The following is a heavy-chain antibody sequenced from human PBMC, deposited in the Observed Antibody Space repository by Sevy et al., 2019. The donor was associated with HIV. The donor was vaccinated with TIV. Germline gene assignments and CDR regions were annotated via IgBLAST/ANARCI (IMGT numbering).Heavy chain of an antibody. CDR3: ASGGSGDVWNYGYYYDGMDV. J-gene: IGHJ6*02. CDR1: GDTFSTYD. D-gene: IGHD3-3*01. CDR2: MSPKSGST. Sequence: ASVKVSCKASGDTFSTYDINWVRQAPGQGLEWMGWMSPKSGSTGFAQKFQGRLTMTRDTSINTAYMALSSLRSEDTALYYCASGGSGDVWNYGYYYDGMDVWGQGTTVTVSS. V-gene: IGHV1-8*02.